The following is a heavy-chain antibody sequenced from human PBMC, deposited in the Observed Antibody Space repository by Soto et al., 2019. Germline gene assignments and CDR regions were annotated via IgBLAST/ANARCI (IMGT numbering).Heavy chain of an antibody. D-gene: IGHD4-17*01. J-gene: IGHJ3*02. CDR2: IIPMLGVR. Sequence: QVQLVQSGAEVKKPGSSVKVSCKDSGGTFSTYSMCWVRQAPGQGLEWMGRIIPMLGVRNYAQRFQDRVTITADKSTATVHMELSSLRSEDTALYYCTIGTSSGEVFDIWGQGTMVTVSS. V-gene: IGHV1-69*02. CDR1: GGTFSTYS. CDR3: TIGTSSGEVFDI.